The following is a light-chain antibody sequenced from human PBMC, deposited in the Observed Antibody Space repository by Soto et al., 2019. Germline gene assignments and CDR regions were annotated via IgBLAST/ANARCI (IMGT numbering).Light chain of an antibody. CDR1: QGINNW. CDR3: QQANSFPLA. V-gene: IGKV1D-12*01. CDR2: AAS. J-gene: IGKJ4*01. Sequence: DIQMTQSQSSVSASVGDRVTITCRASQGINNWLAWYQQKPGKAAKLLIYAASSLQSGVPSRFSGSGSGTDFTLSITNLQPEDLATYYCQQANSFPLAFGGGTKVEIK.